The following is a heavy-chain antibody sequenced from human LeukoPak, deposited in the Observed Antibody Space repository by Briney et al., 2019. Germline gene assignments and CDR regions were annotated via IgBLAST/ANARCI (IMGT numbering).Heavy chain of an antibody. V-gene: IGHV3-74*01. CDR1: GFIFRNDW. CDR3: SRGLGQPVDS. D-gene: IGHD6-6*01. CDR2: LYSEGGRT. Sequence: GGSLTLSCVGSGFIFRNDWMHWVRQAPGKGLVWVSRLYSEGGRTYYADSVKGRFTISRDNAKNTLYLQMNSLTVEDTAVYYCSRGLGQPVDSWGQGTLVTVSS. J-gene: IGHJ4*02.